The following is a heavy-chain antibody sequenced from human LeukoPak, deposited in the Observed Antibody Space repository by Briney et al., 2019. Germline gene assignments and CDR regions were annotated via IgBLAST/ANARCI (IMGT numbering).Heavy chain of an antibody. CDR2: ISYDGSNK. V-gene: IGHV3-30-3*01. D-gene: IGHD6-13*01. CDR1: GFTFSSYA. Sequence: GALRLSCAASGFTFSSYAMHWVRQAPGNGLEWVAVISYDGSNKYYADSVKGRFTISRDNSKNTLYLQMNSLRAEDTAVYYCARAVSSSGNFDYWGQGTLVTVSS. CDR3: ARAVSSSGNFDY. J-gene: IGHJ4*02.